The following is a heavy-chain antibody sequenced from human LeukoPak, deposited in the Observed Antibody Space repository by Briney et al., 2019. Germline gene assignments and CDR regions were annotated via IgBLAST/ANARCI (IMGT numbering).Heavy chain of an antibody. CDR1: GFTFSSYA. CDR2: ISGSGGST. Sequence: GGSLRLSCAASGFTFSSYAMSWVRQAPGKGLEWVSAISGSGGSTYYADSVKGRFTISRDNSKNTLYLQMNSLRAEDTAVYYCAKLEIGGGVIEDAFDIWGQGTMVTVSS. D-gene: IGHD3-16*02. J-gene: IGHJ3*02. CDR3: AKLEIGGGVIEDAFDI. V-gene: IGHV3-23*01.